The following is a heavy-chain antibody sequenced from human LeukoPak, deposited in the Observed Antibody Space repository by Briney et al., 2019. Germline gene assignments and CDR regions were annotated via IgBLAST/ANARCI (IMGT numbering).Heavy chain of an antibody. CDR2: INHSGST. D-gene: IGHD2-8*02. J-gene: IGHJ4*02. CDR3: TRSAGWWSLDY. CDR1: GGSFSGYY. V-gene: IGHV4-34*01. Sequence: SETLSLTCAVYGGSFSGYYWSWIRQPPGKGLEWIGEINHSGSTNYNPSLKSRVTISVDTSKNQFSLKLSSVTAADTATYYCTRSAGWWSLDYWGQGALVTVSS.